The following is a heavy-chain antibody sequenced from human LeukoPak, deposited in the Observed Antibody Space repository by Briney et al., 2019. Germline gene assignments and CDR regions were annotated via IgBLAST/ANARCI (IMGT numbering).Heavy chain of an antibody. CDR2: IYYSGST. CDR3: ASLEGQLGMIDY. D-gene: IGHD3-16*01. CDR1: GGSISSSSYY. J-gene: IGHJ4*02. Sequence: SETLSLTCTVSGGSISSSSYYWGWIRQPPGKGLEWIGSIYYSGSTYYNPSLKSRVTISVDTSKNQFSLKLSSVTAADTAVYYCASLEGQLGMIDYWGQGTLVTVSS. V-gene: IGHV4-39*01.